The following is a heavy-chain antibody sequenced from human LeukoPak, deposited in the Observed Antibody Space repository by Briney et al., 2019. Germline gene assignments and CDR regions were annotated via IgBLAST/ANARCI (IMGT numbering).Heavy chain of an antibody. J-gene: IGHJ3*02. CDR2: ISSSSSTI. CDR1: GFTFSRYS. CDR3: ARPLVGAVDAFDI. Sequence: GGSLRLSCAASGFTFSRYSMNWVRQAPGKGREGVSYISSSSSTIYYADSVKGRFTISRDNAKNSLYLQMNSLRAEDTAVYYCARPLVGAVDAFDIWGQGTMVTVSS. D-gene: IGHD1-26*01. V-gene: IGHV3-48*01.